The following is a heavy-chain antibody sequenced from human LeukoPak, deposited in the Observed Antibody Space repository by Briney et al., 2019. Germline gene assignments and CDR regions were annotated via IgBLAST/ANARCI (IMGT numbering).Heavy chain of an antibody. V-gene: IGHV4-4*07. Sequence: PSETLSLTCTVSGGSISSYYWSWIRQPAGKGLEWIGRIYTSGSTNYNPSLKSRVTMSVDTSNNQFSLNLSSVTAAATAVYHCARDGATVAWRAFAVWGQGTMVTVSS. D-gene: IGHD4-23*01. CDR2: IYTSGST. CDR3: ARDGATVAWRAFAV. J-gene: IGHJ3*01. CDR1: GGSISSYY.